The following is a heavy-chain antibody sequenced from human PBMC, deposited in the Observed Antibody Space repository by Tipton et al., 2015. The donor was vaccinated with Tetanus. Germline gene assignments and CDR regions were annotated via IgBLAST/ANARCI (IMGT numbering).Heavy chain of an antibody. CDR1: GFIFGSYG. V-gene: IGHV3-33*01. CDR2: SWYDGTDK. Sequence: SLRLSCAASGFIFGSYGIHWVRQAPGKGLEWVAVSWYDGTDKYYADSVKGRFTISRDNSKNTLYLQMNSLRAEDTAVYYCAGEGGCGGGCCCSGDFGCWGQGALVSFAS. D-gene: IGHD2-15*01. J-gene: IGHJ4*02. CDR3: AGEGGCGGGCCCSGDFGC.